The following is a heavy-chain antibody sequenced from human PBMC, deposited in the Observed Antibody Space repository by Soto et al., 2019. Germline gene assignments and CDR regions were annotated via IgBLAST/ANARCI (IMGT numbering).Heavy chain of an antibody. CDR3: ARGQGEYCSRGSCYANYYYNGMDV. V-gene: IGHV1-18*01. Sequence: GGSVKVSCKASGYTFTTYGITWVRQAPGQGLEWMGWISAYNGHTNSAQKLQDRVTMTTDTSTSTAYMDLRSLRSDDTAVYYCARGQGEYCSRGSCYANYYYNGMDVWGQGTTVTVSS. CDR2: ISAYNGHT. J-gene: IGHJ6*02. CDR1: GYTFTTYG. D-gene: IGHD2-15*01.